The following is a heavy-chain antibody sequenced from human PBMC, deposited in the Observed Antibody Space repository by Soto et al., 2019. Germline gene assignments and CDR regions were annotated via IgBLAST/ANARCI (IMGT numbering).Heavy chain of an antibody. CDR1: GFTFDDYA. J-gene: IGHJ5*02. V-gene: IGHV3-9*01. D-gene: IGHD4-17*01. CDR3: VKGGQRLGEGGGS. CDR2: ISWNSGSI. Sequence: EVQLVESGGGLVQPGRSLRLSCAASGFTFDDYAMHWVRQAPGEGLEWVSGISWNSGSIGYADSVKGRFTISRENAKNPLHPQMTSLRAEDTALYYCVKGGQRLGEGGGSWGQGTLVTVSS.